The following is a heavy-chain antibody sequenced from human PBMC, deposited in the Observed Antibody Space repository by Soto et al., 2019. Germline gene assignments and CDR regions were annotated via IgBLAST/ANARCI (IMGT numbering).Heavy chain of an antibody. D-gene: IGHD2-15*01. V-gene: IGHV3-21*01. CDR1: GFTFSSYS. CDR3: ARPSRIVVVVAATLAGFDY. Sequence: GGSLRLSCAASGFTFSSYSMNWVRQAPGKGLEWVSSISSSSYIYYADSVKGRFTISRDNAKNSLYLQMNSLRAEDTAVYYCARPSRIVVVVAATLAGFDYWGQGTLVTVSS. CDR2: ISSSSYI. J-gene: IGHJ4*02.